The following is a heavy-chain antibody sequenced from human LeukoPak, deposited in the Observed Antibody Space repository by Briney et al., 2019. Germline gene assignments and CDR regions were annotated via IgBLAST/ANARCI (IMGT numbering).Heavy chain of an antibody. CDR2: ISGSGGST. CDR1: GFTFSSYA. Sequence: PGGSLRLSCAASGFTFSSYAMSWVRQAPGKGLEWVSAISGSGGSTYYADSVKGRFTISRDNSKNTLYLQMNSLRAEDTAVYYCARDEIYYDSSELFQHWGQGTLVTVSS. J-gene: IGHJ1*01. CDR3: ARDEIYYDSSELFQH. D-gene: IGHD3-22*01. V-gene: IGHV3-23*01.